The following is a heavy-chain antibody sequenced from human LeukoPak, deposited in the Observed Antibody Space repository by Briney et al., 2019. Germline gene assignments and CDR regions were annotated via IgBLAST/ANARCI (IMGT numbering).Heavy chain of an antibody. CDR3: ASLPVGDWFDP. V-gene: IGHV4-38-2*01. D-gene: IGHD2-8*02. Sequence: SETLSLTCAVSGYSISSGYYWGWIRQPPGKGLEWIGSIYHSGSIYYNLSLKSRVTISVDTSKNQFSLKLSSVTAADTAVYYCASLPVGDWFDPWDQGTLVTVSS. J-gene: IGHJ5*02. CDR2: IYHSGSI. CDR1: GYSISSGYY.